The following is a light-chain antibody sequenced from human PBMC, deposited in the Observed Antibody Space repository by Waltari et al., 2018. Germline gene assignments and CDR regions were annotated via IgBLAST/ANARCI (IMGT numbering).Light chain of an antibody. CDR1: ANIQTY. CDR2: AAS. CDR3: QQSYANPWT. J-gene: IGKJ1*01. V-gene: IGKV1-39*01. Sequence: DIRLTQTPSSLSASVGDRVPITCRASANIQTYVNWYQQKPGKGPELLIYAASSLQSGVPSRFSGRGSGTEFTLTISNLQPEDFATYCCQQSYANPWTFGLGTKIEIK.